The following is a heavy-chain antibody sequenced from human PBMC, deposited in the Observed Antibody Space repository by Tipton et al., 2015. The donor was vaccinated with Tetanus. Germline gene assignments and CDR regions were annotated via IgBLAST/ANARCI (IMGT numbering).Heavy chain of an antibody. CDR3: AGALLRGYSGYDFAY. D-gene: IGHD5-12*01. CDR2: INHRGST. J-gene: IGHJ4*02. V-gene: IGHV4-34*01. CDR1: GGSFSGYY. Sequence: TLSLTCAVYGGSFSGYYWSWIRQPPGKGLEWIGEINHRGSTNYNPSLKSRVTISVDTSKNQFSLKLSSVTVADTAVYYCAGALLRGYSGYDFAYWGQGTLVTVSS.